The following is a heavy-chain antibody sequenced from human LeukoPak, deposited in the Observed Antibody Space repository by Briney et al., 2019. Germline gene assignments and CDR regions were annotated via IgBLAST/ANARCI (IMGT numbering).Heavy chain of an antibody. CDR3: LYGSGSYLSDY. J-gene: IGHJ4*02. Sequence: ASVKLSCKASGGTFSSYAISWVRQAPGQGLEWMGGIIPIFGTANYAQKFQGRVPITADESTSTAYMELSRLRSEDTAVYYCLYGSGSYLSDYWGQGSLVTVCS. CDR2: IIPIFGTA. V-gene: IGHV1-69*01. CDR1: GGTFSSYA. D-gene: IGHD3-10*01.